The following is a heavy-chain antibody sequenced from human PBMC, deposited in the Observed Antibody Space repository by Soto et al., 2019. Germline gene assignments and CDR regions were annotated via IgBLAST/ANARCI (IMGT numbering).Heavy chain of an antibody. CDR2: TYYRSKWYN. CDR3: AREGDIVATIRPLDAFDI. J-gene: IGHJ3*02. Sequence: SQTLSLTCAISGDSVSSNSAAWNWIRQSPSRGLEWLGRTYYRSKWYNDYAVSVKSRITINPDTSKNQFSLQLNSVTPEDTAVNYFAREGDIVATIRPLDAFDIWGQGTMVTVSS. D-gene: IGHD5-12*01. V-gene: IGHV6-1*01. CDR1: GDSVSSNSAA.